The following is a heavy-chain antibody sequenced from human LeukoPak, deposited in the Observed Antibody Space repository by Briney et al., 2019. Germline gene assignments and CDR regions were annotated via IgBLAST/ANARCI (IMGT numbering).Heavy chain of an antibody. CDR2: ISGSGGST. CDR1: GFTFSSYA. J-gene: IGHJ4*02. Sequence: GGSPRLSCAASGFTFSSYAMSWVRQAPGKGLEWVSAISGSGGSTYYADSVKGRFTISRDNSKNTLYLQMNSLRAEDTAVYYCAKDRGKSGDYDYWGQGTLVTVSS. CDR3: AKDRGKSGDYDY. V-gene: IGHV3-23*01. D-gene: IGHD3-16*01.